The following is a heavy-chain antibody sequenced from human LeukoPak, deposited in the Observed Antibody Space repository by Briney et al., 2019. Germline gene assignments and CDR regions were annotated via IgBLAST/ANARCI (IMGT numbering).Heavy chain of an antibody. CDR1: GYTFTSYD. D-gene: IGHD3-22*01. CDR3: ARGPQTYYYDSSGYYFFDY. J-gene: IGHJ4*02. V-gene: IGHV1-8*01. Sequence: GASVRVSCKASGYTFTSYDINWVRQATGQGLEWMGWMNPNSGNTGYARKFQGRVTMTRNTSISTAYMELSSLRSEDTAVYYCARGPQTYYYDSSGYYFFDYWGQGTLVTVSS. CDR2: MNPNSGNT.